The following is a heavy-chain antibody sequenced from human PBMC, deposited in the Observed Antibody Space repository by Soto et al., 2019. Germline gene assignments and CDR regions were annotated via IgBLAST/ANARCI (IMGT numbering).Heavy chain of an antibody. CDR2: IRSKANSYAT. D-gene: IGHD2-15*01. CDR3: TTHCSGGSSYSDY. CDR1: GFTFSGSS. J-gene: IGHJ4*02. V-gene: IGHV3-73*01. Sequence: PGGSLRLSCAASGFTFSGSSMHWVRQASGKGLEWVGRIRSKANSYATAYAASVKGRFTISRDDSKNTAYLQMNSLKTEDTAVYYCTTHCSGGSSYSDYWGQGTLVTVSS.